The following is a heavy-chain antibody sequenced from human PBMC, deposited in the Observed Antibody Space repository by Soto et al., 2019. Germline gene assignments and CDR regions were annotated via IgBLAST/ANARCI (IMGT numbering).Heavy chain of an antibody. V-gene: IGHV1-69*13. CDR3: ASGPPPYDFWSGYYYYGMDV. Sequence: SVKVSCKASGGTFSSYAISWVRQAPGQGLEWMGGIIPIFGTANYAQKFQGRVTITADESTSTAYMELSSLRSEDTAVYYCASGPPPYDFWSGYYYYGMDVGGQGTTVTVSS. J-gene: IGHJ6*02. D-gene: IGHD3-3*01. CDR1: GGTFSSYA. CDR2: IIPIFGTA.